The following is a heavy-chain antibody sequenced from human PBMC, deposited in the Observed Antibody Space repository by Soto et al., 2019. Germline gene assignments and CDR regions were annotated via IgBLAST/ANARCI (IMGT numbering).Heavy chain of an antibody. Sequence: EVQLLESGGGLVQPGGSLRLSCAASGVTFTSYAMTWVRQVPGEGLQWVSSISKSGDSTYYADSVKGRFTTSRDNSKNTLYLQMNSLRAEDTAIYYCAKGSFGFDYSGQGTLVTVSS. J-gene: IGHJ4*02. V-gene: IGHV3-23*01. CDR2: ISKSGDST. CDR3: AKGSFGFDY. CDR1: GVTFTSYA. D-gene: IGHD3-10*01.